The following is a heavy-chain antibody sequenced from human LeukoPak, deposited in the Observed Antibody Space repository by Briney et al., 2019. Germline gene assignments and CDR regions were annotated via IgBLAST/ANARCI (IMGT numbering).Heavy chain of an antibody. Sequence: GESLKISCKGSGFSFTKYWIGWVRQMPGKGLEWMGVIYPGDSDTRYSPSFQGQVTISADKTISTAYLQWRSLQASDTAMFYCARPVDYYDTTGPGAFDIWGQGTMVTVSS. V-gene: IGHV5-51*01. D-gene: IGHD3-22*01. CDR1: GFSFTKYW. J-gene: IGHJ3*02. CDR3: ARPVDYYDTTGPGAFDI. CDR2: IYPGDSDT.